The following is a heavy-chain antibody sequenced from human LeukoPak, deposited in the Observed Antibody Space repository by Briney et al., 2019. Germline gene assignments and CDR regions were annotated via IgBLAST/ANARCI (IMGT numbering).Heavy chain of an antibody. Sequence: GRSLRLSCAASGFTFDDYAMHWVRQAPGKGLEWVSGISWNSGSIGYADSVKGRFTISRDNAKNSLYLQMNSLRAEDMALYYCAKDTTPAGPGAFDIWGQGTMVTVSS. V-gene: IGHV3-9*03. CDR3: AKDTTPAGPGAFDI. CDR1: GFTFDDYA. CDR2: ISWNSGSI. D-gene: IGHD3-10*01. J-gene: IGHJ3*02.